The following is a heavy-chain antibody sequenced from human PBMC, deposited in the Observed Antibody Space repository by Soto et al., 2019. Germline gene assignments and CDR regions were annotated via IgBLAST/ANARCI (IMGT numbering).Heavy chain of an antibody. CDR1: NYTFSSFG. D-gene: IGHD2-21*01. CDR3: ARDAIPFWPRYYFDN. CDR2: INPYNDDT. J-gene: IGHJ4*02. V-gene: IGHV1-18*01. Sequence: ASVKVSCKASNYTFSSFGISWMRQAPGQGLEWMGWINPYNDDTNYAHDLQGRVTMSTDTSTSTAYMELRSLTSEDTALYYCARDAIPFWPRYYFDNWGQGTLVTVSS.